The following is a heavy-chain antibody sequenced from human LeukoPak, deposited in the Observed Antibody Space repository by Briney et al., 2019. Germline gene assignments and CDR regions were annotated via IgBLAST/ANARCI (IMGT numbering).Heavy chain of an antibody. V-gene: IGHV1-69*01. CDR2: IIPIFGTA. CDR1: GGTFSSYA. D-gene: IGHD2-15*01. Sequence: ASVKVSCKASGGTFSSYAISWVRQAPGQGLEWMGGIIPIFGTANYAQKFQGRVTITADESTSTAYMELSSLRSEDTAVDYCAREGDCSGGSCPYWYFDLWGRGTLVTVSS. CDR3: AREGDCSGGSCPYWYFDL. J-gene: IGHJ2*01.